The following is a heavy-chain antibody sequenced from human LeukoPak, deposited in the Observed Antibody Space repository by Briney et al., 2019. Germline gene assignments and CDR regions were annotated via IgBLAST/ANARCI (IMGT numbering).Heavy chain of an antibody. CDR1: EFTFSSYA. CDR2: ISYDGSNK. CDR3: AKGTSSSCYSAPNY. J-gene: IGHJ4*02. Sequence: PGGSLRLSCAASEFTFSSYAMHWVRQAPGKGLEWVAVISYDGSNKYYADSVKGRFTISRDNSKNTLYLQMNSLRAEDTAVYYCAKGTSSSCYSAPNYWGQGTLVTVSS. V-gene: IGHV3-30-3*01. D-gene: IGHD2-15*01.